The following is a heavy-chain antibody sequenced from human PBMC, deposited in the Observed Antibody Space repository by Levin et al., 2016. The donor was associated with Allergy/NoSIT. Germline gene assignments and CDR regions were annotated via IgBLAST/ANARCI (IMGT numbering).Heavy chain of an antibody. CDR3: TTAYYYGSGSSIGDDAFDI. CDR1: GFTFSNAW. J-gene: IGHJ3*02. CDR2: IKSKTDGGTT. Sequence: GGSLRLSCAASGFTFSNAWMSWVRQAPGKGLEWVGRIKSKTDGGTTDYAAPVKGRFTISRDDSKNTLYLQMNSLKTEDTAVYYCTTAYYYGSGSSIGDDAFDIWGQGTMVTVSS. V-gene: IGHV3-15*01. D-gene: IGHD3-10*01.